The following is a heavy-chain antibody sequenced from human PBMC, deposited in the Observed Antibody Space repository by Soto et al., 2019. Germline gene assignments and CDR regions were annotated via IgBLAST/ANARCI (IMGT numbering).Heavy chain of an antibody. CDR1: GYIFRSYW. V-gene: IGHV5-51*01. Sequence: VESLKISCKGSGYIFRSYWICCFLQMAGKGLEWMGIIYPGDSDTRYSPSFQGQVTISADKSISTAYLQWSSLKASDTAMYYCARTYDSSGGDAFDIWGQGTMVTVSS. CDR3: ARTYDSSGGDAFDI. CDR2: IYPGDSDT. J-gene: IGHJ3*02. D-gene: IGHD3-22*01.